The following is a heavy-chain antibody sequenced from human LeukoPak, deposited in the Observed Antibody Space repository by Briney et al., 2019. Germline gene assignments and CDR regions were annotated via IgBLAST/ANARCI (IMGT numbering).Heavy chain of an antibody. D-gene: IGHD2-21*02. CDR2: IGSSGSTI. J-gene: IGHJ4*02. V-gene: IGHV3-48*03. Sequence: GGSLRLSCAGSGFIFSSYEMNWVRQAPGRGLXXXSYIGSSGSTIYYADSVKGRFTISRDNAKKSLYLQMNSLRAEDTAVYYCARRYCGGDCYIDYWGREPWSPSPQ. CDR3: ARRYCGGDCYIDY. CDR1: GFIFSSYE.